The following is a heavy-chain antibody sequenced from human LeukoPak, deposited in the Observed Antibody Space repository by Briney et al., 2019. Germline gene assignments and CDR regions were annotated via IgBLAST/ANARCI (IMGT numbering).Heavy chain of an antibody. J-gene: IGHJ5*02. D-gene: IGHD2-15*01. Sequence: GGSLRLSCAASGFTFSTYAMHWVRQPPGKGLEWVAIISSDGNKIYDADSVKGRFTISRDNSKNTLYLQMNSLRAEDTAVYYCASEDLDPWGQGTLVTVSS. V-gene: IGHV3-30*04. CDR2: ISSDGNKI. CDR3: ASEDLDP. CDR1: GFTFSTYA.